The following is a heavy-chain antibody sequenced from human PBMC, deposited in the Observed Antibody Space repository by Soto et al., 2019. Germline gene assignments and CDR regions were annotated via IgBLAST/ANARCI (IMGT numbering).Heavy chain of an antibody. CDR3: ARDIRNSGWFDP. CDR2: IYYSGST. D-gene: IGHD1-7*01. Sequence: QVQLQESGPGLVKPLQTLSLTCTVSGGSISSGGYSWSWIRQHPGKGLEWIGYIYYSGSTYYNPSSKSRVTISVDTSKNQFSLKLSSVTAADTAVYYCARDIRNSGWFDPWGQGTLVTVSS. J-gene: IGHJ5*02. CDR1: GGSISSGGYS. V-gene: IGHV4-31*03.